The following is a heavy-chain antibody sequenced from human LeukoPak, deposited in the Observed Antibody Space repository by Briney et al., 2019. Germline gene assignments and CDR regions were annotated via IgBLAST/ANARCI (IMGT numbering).Heavy chain of an antibody. CDR3: AAYSSGWYGYFQQ. CDR2: MSHDGNTQ. D-gene: IGHD6-19*01. CDR1: GFTFSSYG. V-gene: IGHV3-30*03. J-gene: IGHJ1*01. Sequence: GGSLRLSCAASGFTFSSYGMHWVRQAPGKGLEWVAVMSHDGNTQYFADSVKGRFTVSRDNSKNTLYLQMNSLRAEDTAVYYCAAYSSGWYGYFQQWGQGTLVTVSS.